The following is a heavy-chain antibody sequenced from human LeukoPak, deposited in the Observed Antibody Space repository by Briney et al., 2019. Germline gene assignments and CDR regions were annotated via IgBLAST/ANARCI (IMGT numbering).Heavy chain of an antibody. CDR3: TSDFDRTAGH. V-gene: IGHV3-7*01. J-gene: IGHJ4*02. Sequence: QSGGSLRLSCAVSGFTFRSYWISWVRQAPGKGLEWVANINREGNEKYYVDSVKGRFTISRDNAKNSLYLQMNGLRAEDTAVYYCTSDFDRTAGHWGQETLVIVSS. CDR2: INREGNEK. CDR1: GFTFRSYW. D-gene: IGHD3-9*01.